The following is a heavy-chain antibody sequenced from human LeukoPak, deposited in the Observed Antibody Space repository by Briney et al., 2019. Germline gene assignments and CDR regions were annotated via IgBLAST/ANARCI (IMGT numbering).Heavy chain of an antibody. D-gene: IGHD1-26*01. V-gene: IGHV1-18*01. Sequence: ASVKVSCKASGYTFTNYGISWVRQAPGQGLEWMGWVSAYRGSTNYAQKLQGRVTMTTDTSTSTAYMELRSLRPDDTAVYFCARDGAIMGAHAYDYWGQGTLVTVSS. CDR1: GYTFTNYG. J-gene: IGHJ4*02. CDR3: ARDGAIMGAHAYDY. CDR2: VSAYRGST.